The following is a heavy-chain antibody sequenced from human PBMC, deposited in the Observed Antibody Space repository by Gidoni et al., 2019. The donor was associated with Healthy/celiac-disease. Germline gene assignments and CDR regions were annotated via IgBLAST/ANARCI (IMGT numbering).Heavy chain of an antibody. CDR2: IIPIFGTA. V-gene: IGHV1-69*01. CDR1: GGTFRSYA. D-gene: IGHD1-1*01. CDR3: ARVAPTPLDYYYGMDV. Sequence: QVQLVQSGAEVKKPGSSVKVSCKASGGTFRSYAISWVRQAPGQGLEWMGGIIPIFGTANYAQKFQGRVTITADESTSTAYMELSSLRSEDTAVYYCARVAPTPLDYYYGMDVWGQGTTVTVSS. J-gene: IGHJ6*02.